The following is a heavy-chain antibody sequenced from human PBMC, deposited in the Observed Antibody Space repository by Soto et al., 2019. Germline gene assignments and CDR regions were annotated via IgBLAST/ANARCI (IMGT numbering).Heavy chain of an antibody. CDR1: GYTFTGYY. CDR3: ASSLGARYFDWPFDY. J-gene: IGHJ4*02. D-gene: IGHD3-9*01. CDR2: INPNSGGT. V-gene: IGHV1-2*02. Sequence: QVQLVQSGAEVKKPGASVKVSCKASGYTFTGYYMHWVRQAPGQGLELKGWINPNSGGTNYAQKFQGRVTMTRDTAISTAYMELSRLRSDDTAVYYCASSLGARYFDWPFDYWGQGTLVTVSS.